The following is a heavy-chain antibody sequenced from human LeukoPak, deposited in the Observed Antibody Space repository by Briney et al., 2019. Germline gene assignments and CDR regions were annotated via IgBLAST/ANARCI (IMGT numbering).Heavy chain of an antibody. D-gene: IGHD2-21*02. Sequence: PGGSLRLSCAASGFTFSSYAMSWVRQAPGKGLEWVSAISGSGGSTYYADSVKGRFTISRDNSKNTLYLQMNSLRAEDTAVYYCAKDSRHSYCGGDCGYWGQGTLVTVSS. V-gene: IGHV3-23*01. CDR3: AKDSRHSYCGGDCGY. CDR1: GFTFSSYA. J-gene: IGHJ4*02. CDR2: ISGSGGST.